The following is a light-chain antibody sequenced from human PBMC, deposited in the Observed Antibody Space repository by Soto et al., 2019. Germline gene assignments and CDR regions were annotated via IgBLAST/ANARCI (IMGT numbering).Light chain of an antibody. CDR3: QQSISAPLT. J-gene: IGKJ4*01. CDR2: AAS. Sequence: DIQMTQSPSSLSASVGDIVTITCRASQSISSYLNWYQQKPGKAPKLLIYAASSLQSGVPSRFSGSGSGTDFTLTIAGLQPEDSASYFCQQSISAPLTFGGGTKVEIK. CDR1: QSISSY. V-gene: IGKV1-39*01.